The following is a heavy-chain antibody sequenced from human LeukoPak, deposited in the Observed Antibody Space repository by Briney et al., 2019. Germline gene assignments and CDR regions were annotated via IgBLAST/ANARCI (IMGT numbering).Heavy chain of an antibody. CDR3: ATALAVRGVNFDF. V-gene: IGHV1-24*01. Sequence: ASVSVSCTLSGYTLTELSMHWVRQAPGKGREWMGGFDPEDGDTIYAQKFQGRVTVTEDTSTDKAYMELSSLRSEDTDVYFCATALAVRGVNFDFWGQGTLVTVSS. J-gene: IGHJ4*02. CDR2: FDPEDGDT. CDR1: GYTLTELS.